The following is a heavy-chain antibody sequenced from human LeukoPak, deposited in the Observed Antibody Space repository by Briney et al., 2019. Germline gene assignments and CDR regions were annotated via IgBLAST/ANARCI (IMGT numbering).Heavy chain of an antibody. CDR2: IYYSGST. D-gene: IGHD3-22*01. CDR3: ARARLYYYDSSGYYNYGMDV. V-gene: IGHV4-59*01. CDR1: GGSISSYY. Sequence: SETLSLTCTVSGGSISSYYWSWIRQPPGKGLEWIGYIYYSGSTNYNPSLKSRVTISVDTPKNQFSLKLSSVTAADTAVYYCARARLYYYDSSGYYNYGMDVWGQGTTVTVSS. J-gene: IGHJ6*02.